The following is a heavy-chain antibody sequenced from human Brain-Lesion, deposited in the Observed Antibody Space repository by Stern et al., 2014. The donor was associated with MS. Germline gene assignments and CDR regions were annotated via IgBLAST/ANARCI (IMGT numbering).Heavy chain of an antibody. Sequence: VQPGGALRLTCAASGFTVSGNYMSWVRQAPGKGLEWVSVIYSGGDTKYGDSVKGRFIISRDTSKNELYLQMNSLRPEDTAVYYCARNGGWYGSGYFDNWGLGTLVTVSS. D-gene: IGHD6-19*01. CDR3: ARNGGWYGSGYFDN. CDR1: GFTVSGNY. V-gene: IGHV3-66*02. J-gene: IGHJ4*01. CDR2: IYSGGDT.